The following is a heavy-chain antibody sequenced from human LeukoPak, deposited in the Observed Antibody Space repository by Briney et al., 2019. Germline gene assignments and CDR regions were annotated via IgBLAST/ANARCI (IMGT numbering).Heavy chain of an antibody. CDR1: GYTFTGYY. Sequence: ASVKVSCKASGYTFTGYYMHWVRQAPGQGLEWMGWINPNSGGTNYAQKFQGRVTMTRDTSISTAYMELSRLRSGDTAVYYCARDLLGIAVAGPDLYYFDYWGQGTLVTVSS. J-gene: IGHJ4*02. D-gene: IGHD6-19*01. CDR3: ARDLLGIAVAGPDLYYFDY. CDR2: INPNSGGT. V-gene: IGHV1-2*02.